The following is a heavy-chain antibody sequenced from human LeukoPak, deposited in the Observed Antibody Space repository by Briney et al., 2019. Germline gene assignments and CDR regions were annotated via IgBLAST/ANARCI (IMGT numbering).Heavy chain of an antibody. V-gene: IGHV3-23*01. CDR1: RFTFSSYG. J-gene: IGHJ4*02. D-gene: IGHD3-22*01. CDR3: AKDRLPLSSAYYYLPFDY. Sequence: PGASLRLSCEASRFTFSSYGMSWVRQAPGKGLEWVSGISGSGGSTYYADSVKGRFTISRDNSKNTLYLQMNSLRAEDTAVYYCAKDRLPLSSAYYYLPFDYWGQGTLVTVSS. CDR2: ISGSGGST.